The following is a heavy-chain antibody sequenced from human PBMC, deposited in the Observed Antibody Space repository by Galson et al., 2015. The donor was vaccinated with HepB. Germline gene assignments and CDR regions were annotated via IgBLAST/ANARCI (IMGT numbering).Heavy chain of an antibody. CDR3: AREDYGDHTYYYYGMDV. CDR1: GYTFTSYD. J-gene: IGHJ6*02. D-gene: IGHD4-17*01. CDR2: TNPNSGNT. Sequence: SVKVSCKASGYTFTSYDINWVRQATGQGLEWMGWTNPNSGNTGYAQKFQGRVTMTRNTSISTAYMELSSLRSEDTAVYYCAREDYGDHTYYYYGMDVWGQGTTVTVSS. V-gene: IGHV1-8*01.